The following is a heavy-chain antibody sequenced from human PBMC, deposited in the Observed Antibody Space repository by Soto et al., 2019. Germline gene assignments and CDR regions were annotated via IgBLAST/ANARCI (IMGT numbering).Heavy chain of an antibody. CDR2: IFYSGGT. CDR1: GGSILDSTYY. V-gene: IGHV4-39*01. D-gene: IGHD3-22*01. J-gene: IGHJ5*02. CDR3: ARQASGYYYCWFDP. Sequence: QLLLQESGPGLVKPSETLSLTCTVSGGSILDSTYYWAWIRQSPGKGLEWIGTIFYSGGTFYAPYLKSRVTMSVDTSNNQFSLKLGSVTAADAAVYYCARQASGYYYCWFDPWGQGTLVTVSS.